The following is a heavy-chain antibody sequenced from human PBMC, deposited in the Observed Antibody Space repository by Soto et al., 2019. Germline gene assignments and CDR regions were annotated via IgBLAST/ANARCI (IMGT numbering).Heavy chain of an antibody. CDR1: GFTFSSYD. D-gene: IGHD6-19*01. J-gene: IGHJ4*02. CDR3: AKEGLAVAGGDY. Sequence: QVQLVESGGGVVQPGRSLRLSCAASGFTFSSYDMHWVRQAPGKGLEWVAIISYDGSNKYYADSVKGRFTISRDNSKNTLYLQMNSLRAEESAVYYCAKEGLAVAGGDYWGQGTLVTVSS. CDR2: ISYDGSNK. V-gene: IGHV3-30*18.